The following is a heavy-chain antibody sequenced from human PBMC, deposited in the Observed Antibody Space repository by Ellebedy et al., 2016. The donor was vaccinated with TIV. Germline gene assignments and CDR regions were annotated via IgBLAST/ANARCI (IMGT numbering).Heavy chain of an antibody. J-gene: IGHJ6*02. CDR3: ARKDGTTGTTGDYYYGMDV. V-gene: IGHV3-7*03. CDR2: INEDRSQK. D-gene: IGHD1-1*01. CDR1: GFTFSNYW. Sequence: GESLKISCEASGFTFSNYWMSWVRQAPGKGLEWVANINEDRSQKYYGASVKGRFTISRHNSKNTLYLQMNSLRSEDTAVYYCARKDGTTGTTGDYYYGMDVWGQGTTVTVSS.